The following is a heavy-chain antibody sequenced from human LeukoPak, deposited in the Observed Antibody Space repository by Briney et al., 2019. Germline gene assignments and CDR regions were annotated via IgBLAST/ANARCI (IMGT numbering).Heavy chain of an antibody. CDR2: IKQDGSDK. CDR3: ARKTVVGSYFDY. CDR1: GFTFSNYW. J-gene: IGHJ4*02. D-gene: IGHD4-23*01. Sequence: GGSLRLSCAASGFTFSNYWMSWVRQAPGKGLEWVGNIKQDGSDKYYIDSVKGRFTISRDNAKNSLYLQMNNLRAEDTAVYYCARKTVVGSYFDYWGQGTPVTVSS. V-gene: IGHV3-7*03.